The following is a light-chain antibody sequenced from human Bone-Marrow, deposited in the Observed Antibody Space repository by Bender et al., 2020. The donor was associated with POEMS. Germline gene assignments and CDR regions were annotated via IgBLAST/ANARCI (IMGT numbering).Light chain of an antibody. J-gene: IGLJ2*01. V-gene: IGLV1-44*01. Sequence: QSVLTQPPSASGTPGQSVIISCAGTDSNFGGNNVNWYQHLPGSAPRLVVYSNYQRPSGVPARFSGSKSGTSASLTITGLQAEDEADYYCQSYDSGLGGFVVFGGGTKLTVL. CDR2: SNY. CDR1: DSNFGGNN. CDR3: QSYDSGLGGFVV.